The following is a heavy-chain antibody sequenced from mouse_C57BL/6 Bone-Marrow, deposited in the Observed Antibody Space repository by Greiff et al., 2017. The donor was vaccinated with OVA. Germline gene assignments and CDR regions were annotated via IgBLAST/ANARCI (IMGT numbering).Heavy chain of an antibody. CDR3: ARTSNSLLRFDY. J-gene: IGHJ2*01. Sequence: QVHVKQSGAELVRPGASVKLSCKASGYTFTDYYINWVKQRPGQGLEWIARIYPGSGNTYYNEKFKGKATLTAEKSSSTAYMQLSSLTSEDSAVYFCARTSNSLLRFDYWGQGTTLTVSS. V-gene: IGHV1-76*01. D-gene: IGHD1-1*01. CDR2: IYPGSGNT. CDR1: GYTFTDYY.